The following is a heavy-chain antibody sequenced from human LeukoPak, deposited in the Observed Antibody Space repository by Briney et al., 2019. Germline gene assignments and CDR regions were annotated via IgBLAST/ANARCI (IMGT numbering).Heavy chain of an antibody. CDR3: AKDPYGDYFYDY. CDR1: EFTFSSYA. V-gene: IGHV3-30*14. J-gene: IGHJ4*02. Sequence: GGSLRLSCAASEFTFSSYAVHWVRQAPGKGLEWVAVISYDGSNKYYADSVKGRFTISRDNSMNTLYLQMNSLRAEDTAVYYCAKDPYGDYFYDYWGQGTLVTVSS. D-gene: IGHD4-17*01. CDR2: ISYDGSNK.